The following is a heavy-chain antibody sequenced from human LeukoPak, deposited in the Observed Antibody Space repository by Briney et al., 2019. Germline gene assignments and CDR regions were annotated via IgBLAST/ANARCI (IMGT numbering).Heavy chain of an antibody. CDR2: INSDGSST. V-gene: IGHV3-74*01. Sequence: GGSLRLSCAASGFTFSSYWMHWVRQAPGKGLVWVSRINSDGSSTSYADSVKGRFTISRDSAKNTLYLQMNSLRAEDTAVYYCARRDSSGWYGLFGMDVWGKGTTVTVSS. J-gene: IGHJ6*04. D-gene: IGHD6-19*01. CDR1: GFTFSSYW. CDR3: ARRDSSGWYGLFGMDV.